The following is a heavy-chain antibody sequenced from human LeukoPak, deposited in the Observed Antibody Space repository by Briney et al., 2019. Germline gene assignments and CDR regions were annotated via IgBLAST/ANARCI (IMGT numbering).Heavy chain of an antibody. CDR2: IYYSGTT. Sequence: PSETLSLTCTVSGGSISISSDYWGWIRQPPGKGLEWIGDIYYSGTTNYNPSLKSRVTMSVDTSKNQFSLKLKSVTAADTAVYYCARVEGDCRGGSCYSNFDYWGQGILVTVSS. D-gene: IGHD2-15*01. V-gene: IGHV4-39*01. CDR1: GGSISISSDY. CDR3: ARVEGDCRGGSCYSNFDY. J-gene: IGHJ4*02.